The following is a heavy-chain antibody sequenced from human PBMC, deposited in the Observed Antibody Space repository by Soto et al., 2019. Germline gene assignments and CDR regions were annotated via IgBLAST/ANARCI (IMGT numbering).Heavy chain of an antibody. Sequence: QVQLVQSGAEVKKPGSSVKVSCKASGGTFSSYAISWVRQAPGQGLEWMGGIIPIFGTANYAQKFQGRVTITADESTSTAYMELSSLRSEDTAVYYCAGYGGKPRDYYYGMAVWGQGTTVTVSS. V-gene: IGHV1-69*01. D-gene: IGHD4-17*01. CDR1: GGTFSSYA. J-gene: IGHJ6*02. CDR2: IIPIFGTA. CDR3: AGYGGKPRDYYYGMAV.